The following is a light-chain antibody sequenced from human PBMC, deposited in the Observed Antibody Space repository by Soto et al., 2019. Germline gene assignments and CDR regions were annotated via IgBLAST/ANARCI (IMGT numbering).Light chain of an antibody. J-gene: IGLJ1*01. CDR1: SSDLAIYNY. CDR2: QVT. CDR3: SSYTDSSNYV. Sequence: QSALTQPASVSGSPGQSITISCTGTSSDLAIYNYVSWYQQQPGKAPKLMIYQVTNRPSGVSNRFSGSRSGNTDSLTISGLQAEDEADYYCSSYTDSSNYVFVTGTKVTVL. V-gene: IGLV2-14*01.